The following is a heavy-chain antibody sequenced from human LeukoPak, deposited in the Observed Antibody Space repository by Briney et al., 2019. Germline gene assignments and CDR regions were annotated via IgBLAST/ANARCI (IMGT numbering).Heavy chain of an antibody. CDR3: ARSTSSIAARLDY. J-gene: IGHJ4*02. CDR1: GGSISSSSYS. D-gene: IGHD6-6*01. CDR2: IYYSGST. Sequence: SETLSLTCTVSGGSISSSSYSWGWIRQPPGKGLEWIGSIYYSGSTYYNPSLKSRVTISVDTSKNQFSLKLSSVTAADTAVYYCARSTSSIAARLDYWGQGTLVTVSS. V-gene: IGHV4-39*01.